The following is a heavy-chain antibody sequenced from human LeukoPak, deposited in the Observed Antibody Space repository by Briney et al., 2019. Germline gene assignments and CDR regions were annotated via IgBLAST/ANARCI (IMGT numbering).Heavy chain of an antibody. CDR2: IYYSGST. Sequence: SETLPLTCTVSGGSISSSSYYWGWIRQPPGKGLEWIGSIYYSGSTYYNPSLKSRVTISVDTSKNQFSLKLSSVTAADTAVYYCARPVPIFGVAPRYYFDYWGQGTLVTVSS. CDR3: ARPVPIFGVAPRYYFDY. V-gene: IGHV4-39*01. CDR1: GGSISSSSYY. D-gene: IGHD3-3*02. J-gene: IGHJ4*02.